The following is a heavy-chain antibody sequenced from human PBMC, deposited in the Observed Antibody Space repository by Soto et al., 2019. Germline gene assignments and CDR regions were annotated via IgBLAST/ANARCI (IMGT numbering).Heavy chain of an antibody. J-gene: IGHJ4*02. CDR2: ISYDGSNK. V-gene: IGHV3-30-3*01. CDR1: GFIFSNFA. CDR3: ARDPDYSKGFDY. D-gene: IGHD4-4*01. Sequence: QEQLVESGGGVVQLGRSLRLSCTASGFIFSNFAMHWVRQAPGKGLEWVSLISYDGSNKYYADSVKGRFTISRDNSKNTLYLQMNSLRPDDTAVYYCARDPDYSKGFDYWGQGTQVTVSS.